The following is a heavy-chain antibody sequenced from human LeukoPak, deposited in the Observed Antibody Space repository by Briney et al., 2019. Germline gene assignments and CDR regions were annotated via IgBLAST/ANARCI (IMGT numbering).Heavy chain of an antibody. Sequence: SETLSLTCTVSGGSISSDYWSWIRQPPGKGLEWIGYIYYGGIANYTPSLKSRVTISLDTSKNQFSLKLNSVTAADTAVYYCARVDYYGSGTYELAYWGQGTLVTVTS. CDR2: IYYGGIA. D-gene: IGHD3-10*01. CDR1: GGSISSDY. V-gene: IGHV4-59*08. J-gene: IGHJ4*02. CDR3: ARVDYYGSGTYELAY.